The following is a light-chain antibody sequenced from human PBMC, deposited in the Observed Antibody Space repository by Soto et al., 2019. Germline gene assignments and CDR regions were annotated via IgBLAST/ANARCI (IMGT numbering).Light chain of an antibody. CDR1: QSLNNR. CDR3: QHYNSYSEA. CDR2: DAS. Sequence: GDRVTITCRASQSLNNRLAWYQQKPGKAPKLLIYDASTLESGVSSRFSGTGSETECTLTITDLQADDFATYYCQHYNSYSEAFGQGTKVDIK. J-gene: IGKJ1*01. V-gene: IGKV1-5*01.